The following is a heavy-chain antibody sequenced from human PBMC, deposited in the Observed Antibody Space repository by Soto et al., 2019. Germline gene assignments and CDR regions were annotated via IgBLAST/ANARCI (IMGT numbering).Heavy chain of an antibody. CDR2: ISSSSSYI. V-gene: IGHV3-21*01. J-gene: IGHJ6*02. Sequence: PGGSLRLSSAASGFTFSSYSMNWVRQAPGKGLEWVSSISSSSSYIYYADSVKGRFTISRDNAKNSLYLQMNSLRAEDTAVYYCARDQAAAVVVPAAMMAEYYYYGMDVWGQGTTVTVSS. CDR1: GFTFSSYS. CDR3: ARDQAAAVVVPAAMMAEYYYYGMDV. D-gene: IGHD2-2*01.